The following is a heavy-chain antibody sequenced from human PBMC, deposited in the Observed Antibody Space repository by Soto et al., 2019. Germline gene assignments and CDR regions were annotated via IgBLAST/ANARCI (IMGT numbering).Heavy chain of an antibody. CDR2: ISGSGGST. V-gene: IGHV3-23*01. CDR3: ASGYYFILFDY. CDR1: GFTVSSNY. Sequence: PGGSLRLSCAASGFTVSSNYMSWVRQAPGKGLEWVSAISGSGGSTYYADSVKGRFTISRDNSKNTLYLQMNSLRAEDTAVYYCASGYYFILFDYWGQGTLVTVSS. J-gene: IGHJ4*02. D-gene: IGHD3-22*01.